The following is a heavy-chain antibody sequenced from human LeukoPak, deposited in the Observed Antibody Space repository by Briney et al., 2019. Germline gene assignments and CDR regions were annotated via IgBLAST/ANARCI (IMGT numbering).Heavy chain of an antibody. CDR3: ARRTYYYDSSGYPRYYFDY. CDR2: IYYSGST. CDR1: GGSISSSSYY. D-gene: IGHD3-22*01. J-gene: IGHJ4*02. Sequence: SETLSLTCTVSGGSISSSSYYWGWIRQPPGKGLEWIGSIYYSGSTYYNPSLKSRVTISVDTSKNQFSLKLSSVTAADTAVYYCARRTYYYDSSGYPRYYFDYWGQGTLVTVSS. V-gene: IGHV4-39*01.